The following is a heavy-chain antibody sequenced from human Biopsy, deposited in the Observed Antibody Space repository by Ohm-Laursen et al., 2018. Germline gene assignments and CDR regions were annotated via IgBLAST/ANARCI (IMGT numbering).Heavy chain of an antibody. J-gene: IGHJ4*02. CDR1: GGTFSNYA. D-gene: IGHD3-3*01. V-gene: IGHV1-69*17. Sequence: SSVKVSCKASGGTFSNYAISWVRQAPGEGLEWMGGIIAVSGLVNYAPKFQGRVSITADKSTTTAYMELSNLKSEDTAVYYCATPFQYYDSWGGYPPFDYWGRGTLVTVSS. CDR3: ATPFQYYDSWGGYPPFDY. CDR2: IIAVSGLV.